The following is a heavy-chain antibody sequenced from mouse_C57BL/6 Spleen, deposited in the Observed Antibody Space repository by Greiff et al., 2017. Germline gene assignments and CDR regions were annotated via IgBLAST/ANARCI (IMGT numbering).Heavy chain of an antibody. CDR3: AKREDYDGYAMDY. V-gene: IGHV2-5*01. D-gene: IGHD2-4*01. Sequence: QVQLQQSGPGLVQPSQSLSITCTVSGFSLTSYGVHWVRQSPGKGLEWLGVIWRGGSTDYNAAFMSRLSITKDNSKSHVFFKMNSLQADDTTIDYCAKREDYDGYAMDYWGQGTSVTVSS. CDR2: IWRGGST. CDR1: GFSLTSYG. J-gene: IGHJ4*01.